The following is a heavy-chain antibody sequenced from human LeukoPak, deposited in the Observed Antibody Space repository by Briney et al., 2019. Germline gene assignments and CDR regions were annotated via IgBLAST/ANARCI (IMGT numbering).Heavy chain of an antibody. CDR1: GYTFTSYD. V-gene: IGHV1-8*03. CDR3: ARGAPTYGIAADPGYYYYMDV. Sequence: ASVKVSCKASGYTFTSYDINWVRQATGQGLEWMGWMKPNSGNTGYAQKFQGRVTITRNTSISTAYMELSSLRSEDTAVYYCARGAPTYGIAADPGYYYYMDVWGKGTTVTVSS. CDR2: MKPNSGNT. J-gene: IGHJ6*03. D-gene: IGHD6-13*01.